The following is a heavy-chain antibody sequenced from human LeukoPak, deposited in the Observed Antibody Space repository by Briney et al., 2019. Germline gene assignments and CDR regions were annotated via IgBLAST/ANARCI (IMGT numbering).Heavy chain of an antibody. D-gene: IGHD3-22*01. CDR1: GYTFTSYD. J-gene: IGHJ4*02. Sequence: ASVKVSCKASGYTFTSYDINWARQATGQGLEWMGWMNPNSGNTGYAQKFQGRVTMTRNTSISTAYMELSSLRSEDTAVYYCARTQTMIVAQFDYWGQGTLVTVSS. CDR2: MNPNSGNT. CDR3: ARTQTMIVAQFDY. V-gene: IGHV1-8*01.